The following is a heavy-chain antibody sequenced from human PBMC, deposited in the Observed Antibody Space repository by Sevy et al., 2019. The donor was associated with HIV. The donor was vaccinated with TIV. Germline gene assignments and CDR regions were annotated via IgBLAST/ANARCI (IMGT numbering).Heavy chain of an antibody. CDR3: ARTEVVGATGGAGWFDP. Sequence: ASVKVSCKASGYTFTGYYMHWVRQAPGQGLEWMGWINPNSGGTNYAQKFQGRVTMTRDTSISTAYMELSRLRSVDTAVYYCARTEVVGATGGAGWFDPWGQGTLVTVSS. J-gene: IGHJ5*02. CDR1: GYTFTGYY. V-gene: IGHV1-2*02. CDR2: INPNSGGT. D-gene: IGHD1-26*01.